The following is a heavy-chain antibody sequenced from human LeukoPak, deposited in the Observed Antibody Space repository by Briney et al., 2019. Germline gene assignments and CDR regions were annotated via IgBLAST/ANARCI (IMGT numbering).Heavy chain of an antibody. CDR2: MYSSGTT. D-gene: IGHD1-26*01. J-gene: IGHJ4*02. Sequence: YPGGSLRLSCVVSGFTVSRHYMSWVRQPPGKGLEWVSVMYSSGTTYYADSVKGRFTISRDNSKSTAYLQMNSLRVEDTAVYYCARFMGASGFDFWGQGTLVTVSS. CDR3: ARFMGASGFDF. V-gene: IGHV3-66*01. CDR1: GFTVSRHY.